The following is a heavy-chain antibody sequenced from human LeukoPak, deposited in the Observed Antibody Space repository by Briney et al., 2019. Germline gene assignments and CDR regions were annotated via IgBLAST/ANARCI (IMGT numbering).Heavy chain of an antibody. V-gene: IGHV4-31*03. CDR2: IYYSGST. J-gene: IGHJ1*01. Sequence: SETLSLTCTVSGGSISSGGYYWSWIRQHPGTGLEWIGYIYYSGSTYYNPSLKSRVTTSVDTSKNQFSLKLSSVTAADTAVYYCARAPGYCSGGSCYTPPAEYFQHWGQGTLVTVSS. D-gene: IGHD2-15*01. CDR3: ARAPGYCSGGSCYTPPAEYFQH. CDR1: GGSISSGGYY.